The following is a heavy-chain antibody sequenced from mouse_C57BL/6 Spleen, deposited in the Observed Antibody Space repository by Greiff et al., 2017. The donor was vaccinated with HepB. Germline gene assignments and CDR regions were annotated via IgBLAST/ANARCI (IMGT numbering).Heavy chain of an antibody. D-gene: IGHD1-1*01. CDR3: ARLGTTVVAPDY. V-gene: IGHV1-80*01. CDR1: GYAFSSYW. CDR2: IYPGDGDT. Sequence: LQESGAELVKPGASVKISCKASGYAFSSYWMNWVKQRPGKGLEWIGQIYPGDGDTNYNGKFKGKATLTADKSSSTAYMQLSSLTSEDSAVYFCARLGTTVVAPDYWGQGTTLTVSS. J-gene: IGHJ2*01.